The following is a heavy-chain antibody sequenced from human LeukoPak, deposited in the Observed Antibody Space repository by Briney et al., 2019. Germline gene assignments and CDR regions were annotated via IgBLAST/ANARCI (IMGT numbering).Heavy chain of an antibody. CDR1: GGTFSSYA. V-gene: IGHV1-69*13. CDR3: AIGVVITTLYHA. CDR2: IIPIFGTA. J-gene: IGHJ5*02. D-gene: IGHD3-22*01. Sequence: ASVTVSCKASGGTFSSYAISWVRQAPGQGLEWMGGIIPIFGTANYAQKFQGRVTITADESTSTAYMELSSLRSEDTAVYYYAIGVVITTLYHAWGQGTLVTVSS.